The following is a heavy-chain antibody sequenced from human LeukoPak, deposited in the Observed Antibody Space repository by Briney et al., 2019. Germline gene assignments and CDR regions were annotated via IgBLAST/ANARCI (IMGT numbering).Heavy chain of an antibody. Sequence: GGSLRLSCAASGFTFSTYWMSWVRQAPGKGLEWVASITSSSTFIYYGDSVKGRFTISRDNAKSSLYLQMNSLRAEDTAVYYCARDLGVRYFDYWGQGNLVTVSS. D-gene: IGHD2-8*01. V-gene: IGHV3-21*01. J-gene: IGHJ4*02. CDR1: GFTFSTYW. CDR3: ARDLGVRYFDY. CDR2: ITSSSTFI.